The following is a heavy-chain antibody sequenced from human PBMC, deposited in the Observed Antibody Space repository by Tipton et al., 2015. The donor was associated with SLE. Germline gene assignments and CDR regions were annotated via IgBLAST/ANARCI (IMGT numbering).Heavy chain of an antibody. CDR2: IYYSGTT. D-gene: IGHD3-10*01. J-gene: IGHJ4*02. CDR3: ATSYYSSGMDAGFDY. Sequence: TLSLTCSVSGGSITSSSFYWGWIRQPPGKGLEWIGSIYYSGTTYYNSSLESRATISADTSKSQFSLKLTSVTAADTATYYCATSYYSSGMDAGFDYWGQGALVTVSS. CDR1: GGSITSSSFY. V-gene: IGHV4-39*01.